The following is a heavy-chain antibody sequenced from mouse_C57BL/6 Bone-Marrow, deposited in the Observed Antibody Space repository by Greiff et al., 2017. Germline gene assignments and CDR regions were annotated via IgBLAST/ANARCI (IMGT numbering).Heavy chain of an antibody. CDR1: GFTFSSYA. V-gene: IGHV5-4*01. D-gene: IGHD3-2*02. CDR3: AREGSSGPKCYFDY. CDR2: ISDGGSYT. J-gene: IGHJ2*01. Sequence: EVQVVESGGGLVKPGGSLKLSCAASGFTFSSYAMSWVRQTPEKRLEWVATISDGGSYTYYPDNVKGRFTLSRDNDNNNLYLQMRQLKSEDTAMYYCAREGSSGPKCYFDYWGQGTTLTVSS.